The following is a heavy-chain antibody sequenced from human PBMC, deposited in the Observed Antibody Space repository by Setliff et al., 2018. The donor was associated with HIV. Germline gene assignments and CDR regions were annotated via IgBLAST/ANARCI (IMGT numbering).Heavy chain of an antibody. CDR2: IIPIFGTT. D-gene: IGHD1-7*01. Sequence: SVKVSCKASGGTLTTYGISWVRQAPGQGLEWMGQIIPIFGTTNYAQKFQGRVTITADGSTSTAYMELSSLRSEDTAVYYCARGRITGTINFWGQGTLVTVSS. CDR3: ARGRITGTINF. V-gene: IGHV1-69*13. CDR1: GGTLTTYG. J-gene: IGHJ4*02.